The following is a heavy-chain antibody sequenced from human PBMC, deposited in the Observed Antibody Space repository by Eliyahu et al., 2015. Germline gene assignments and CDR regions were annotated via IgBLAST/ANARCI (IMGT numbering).Heavy chain of an antibody. V-gene: IGHV3-74*01. D-gene: IGHD1-26*01. CDR3: ARAGSGTYGEFNY. CDR1: XFTXSSYW. Sequence: EVQLVESGGXLVQPGGSLXLSCAAXXFTXSSYWMHWVRQVPGKGLEWVSRIKPDGSTTDYADSVKGRFTISRDNVKSTLFLQMNSLEGDDTAIYYCARAGSGTYGEFNYWGQGSLVTVSS. CDR2: IKPDGSTT. J-gene: IGHJ4*02.